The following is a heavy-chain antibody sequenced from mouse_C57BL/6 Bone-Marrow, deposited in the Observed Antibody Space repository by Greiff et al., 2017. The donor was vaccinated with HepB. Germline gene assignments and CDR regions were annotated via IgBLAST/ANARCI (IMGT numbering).Heavy chain of an antibody. CDR3: ARELSSYGYFDV. Sequence: VKLMESGAELVKPGASVKMSCKASGYTFTTYPIEWMKQNHGKSLEWIGNFHPYNDDTKYNEKFKGKATLTVEKSSSTVYLELSRLTSDDSAVYYCARELSSYGYFDVWGTGTTVTVSS. J-gene: IGHJ1*03. V-gene: IGHV1-47*01. CDR2: FHPYNDDT. D-gene: IGHD1-1*01. CDR1: GYTFTTYP.